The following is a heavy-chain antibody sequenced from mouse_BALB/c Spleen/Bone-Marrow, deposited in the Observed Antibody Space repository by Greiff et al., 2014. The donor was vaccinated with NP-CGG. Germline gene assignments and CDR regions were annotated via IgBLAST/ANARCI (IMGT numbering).Heavy chain of an antibody. CDR2: INPSTGYT. Sequence: VQLQQSGAELAKPGASVKMSCKASGYTFTSYWMHWVKQRPGQGLEWIGYINPSTGYTEYSQKFKDKATLTADKSSSTAYMQLSSLTSENSEVYYGARSATMIFAYWGQGTLVTVYA. CDR1: GYTFTSYW. V-gene: IGHV1-7*01. CDR3: ARSATMIFAY. D-gene: IGHD2-4*01. J-gene: IGHJ3*01.